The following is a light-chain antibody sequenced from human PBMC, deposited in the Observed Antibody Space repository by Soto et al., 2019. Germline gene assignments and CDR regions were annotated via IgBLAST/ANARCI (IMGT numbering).Light chain of an antibody. V-gene: IGLV1-51*01. Sequence: QAAVTQPPSVSAAPGQQVTISCSGSGSNIGNNHVSWYQQLPGTAPKLLIYDNNKRPSGSSDRFSGSKSGTSATLDITGLQTGDEADYYCGTWYGGLSAGIFGGGTKVTVL. CDR2: DNN. J-gene: IGLJ2*01. CDR1: GSNIGNNH. CDR3: GTWYGGLSAGI.